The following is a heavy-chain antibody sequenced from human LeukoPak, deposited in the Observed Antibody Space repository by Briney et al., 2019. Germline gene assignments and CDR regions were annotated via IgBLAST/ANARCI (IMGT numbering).Heavy chain of an antibody. CDR2: ISYDGSNK. J-gene: IGHJ4*02. CDR3: ARGSLGYCSSTSCSMFDY. V-gene: IGHV3-30*03. Sequence: GGSLRLSCAASGFTFSSYGMHWVRQAPGKGLEWVAVISYDGSNKYYADSVKGRFTISRDNSKNTLYLQMNSLRAEDTAVYYCARGSLGYCSSTSCSMFDYWGQGTLVTVSS. CDR1: GFTFSSYG. D-gene: IGHD2-2*01.